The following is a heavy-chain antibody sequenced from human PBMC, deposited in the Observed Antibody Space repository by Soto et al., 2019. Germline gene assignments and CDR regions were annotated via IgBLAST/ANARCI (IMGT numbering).Heavy chain of an antibody. J-gene: IGHJ6*03. CDR2: IYYSGST. CDR1: GGSISSSSYY. V-gene: IGHV4-39*01. Sequence: QLQLQESGPGLVKPSETLSLTCTVSGGSISSSSYYWGWIRQPPGKGLEWIGSIYYSGSTYYNPSLKGRVTISVDTSKNQFSLKLSSVTAADTAVYYCARREYYGSGSYHSPYYYYYMDVWGKGTTVTVSS. CDR3: ARREYYGSGSYHSPYYYYYMDV. D-gene: IGHD3-10*01.